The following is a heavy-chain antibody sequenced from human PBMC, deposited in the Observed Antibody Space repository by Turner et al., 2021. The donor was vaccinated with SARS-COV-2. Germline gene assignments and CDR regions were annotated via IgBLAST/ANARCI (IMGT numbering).Heavy chain of an antibody. Sequence: EVQLVESGGGLVKPGGSLRLSCAASGFTFSSSWMHWVRQAPGKGLEWVSSISSTSSYKYYADSVKGRFTISRDNANKSLYLQMDSLRAEDTAVYYCGADTSGWAADYWGQGALVTVSS. CDR1: GFTFSSSW. D-gene: IGHD6-19*01. CDR3: GADTSGWAADY. CDR2: ISSTSSYK. J-gene: IGHJ4*02. V-gene: IGHV3-21*01.